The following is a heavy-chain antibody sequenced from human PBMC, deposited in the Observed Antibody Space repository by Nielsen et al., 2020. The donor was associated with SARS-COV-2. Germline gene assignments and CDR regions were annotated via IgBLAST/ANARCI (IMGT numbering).Heavy chain of an antibody. CDR2: ISWNSGSI. V-gene: IGHV3-9*01. CDR3: AKEYCSGGSCYGHFDY. J-gene: IGHJ4*02. D-gene: IGHD2-15*01. CDR1: GFTVSSNY. Sequence: SLKISCAASGFTVSSNYMSWVRQAPGKGLEWVSGISWNSGSIGYADSVKGRFTTSRDNAKNSLYLQMTSLRAEDTALYYCAKEYCSGGSCYGHFDYWGQGTLVTVSS.